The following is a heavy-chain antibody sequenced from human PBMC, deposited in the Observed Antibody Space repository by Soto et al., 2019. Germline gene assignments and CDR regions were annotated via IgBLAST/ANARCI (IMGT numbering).Heavy chain of an antibody. J-gene: IGHJ6*02. CDR2: INHSGST. V-gene: IGHV4-34*01. CDR3: ARGRISGSYLYYYYYYGMDV. CDR1: GGSFSGYY. D-gene: IGHD1-26*01. Sequence: SETLSLTCAVYGGSFSGYYWSWILQPPGQGLEWIGEINHSGSTNYNPSLKSRVTISVDTSKNQFSLKLSSVTAADTAVYHCARGRISGSYLYYYYYYGMDVWGQGTTVTVSS.